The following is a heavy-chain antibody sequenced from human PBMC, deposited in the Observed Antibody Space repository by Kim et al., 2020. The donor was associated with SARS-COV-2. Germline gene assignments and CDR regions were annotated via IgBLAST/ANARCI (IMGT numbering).Heavy chain of an antibody. V-gene: IGHV1-69*04. CDR1: GGTFSSYA. Sequence: SVKVSCKASGGTFSSYAISWVRQAPGQGLAWMGRIIPILGIANYAQKFQGRVTITADKSTSTAYMELSSLRSEDTAVYYCARTAITIFGMVISHVYGMDVWGQGTTVTVSS. CDR2: IIPILGIA. D-gene: IGHD3-3*01. J-gene: IGHJ6*02. CDR3: ARTAITIFGMVISHVYGMDV.